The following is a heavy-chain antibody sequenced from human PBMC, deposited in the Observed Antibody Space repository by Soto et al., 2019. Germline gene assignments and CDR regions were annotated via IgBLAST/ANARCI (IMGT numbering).Heavy chain of an antibody. CDR1: GFTFSSYG. CDR2: ISYDGSNK. V-gene: IGHV3-30*18. CDR3: ANDLLMVYAGGPA. Sequence: LRISCGTSGFTFSSYGMQWVRQAPGKGLEWVAVISYDGSNKYYADSVKGRFTISRDNSKNTLYLQMNSLRAEDTAVYYCANDLLMVYAGGPAWGQGTLVTVSS. J-gene: IGHJ4*02. D-gene: IGHD2-8*01.